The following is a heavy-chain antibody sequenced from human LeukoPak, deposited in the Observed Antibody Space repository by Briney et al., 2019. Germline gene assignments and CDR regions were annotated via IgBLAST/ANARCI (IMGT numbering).Heavy chain of an antibody. CDR3: ARGSESYGYLDYFDY. CDR1: GYTFTSYG. CDR2: ISAYNGNT. J-gene: IGHJ4*02. Sequence: ASVKVSCKASGYTFTSYGISWVRQAPGQGLEWMGWISAYNGNTNYAQKLQGRVTMTTDTSTSTAYMELRSLRSDDTAVYYCARGSESYGYLDYFDYWGQGTLVTVSS. D-gene: IGHD5-18*01. V-gene: IGHV1-18*01.